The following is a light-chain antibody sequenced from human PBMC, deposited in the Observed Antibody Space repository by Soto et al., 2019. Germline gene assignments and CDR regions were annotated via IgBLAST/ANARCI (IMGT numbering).Light chain of an antibody. V-gene: IGLV2-14*01. CDR1: SSDVGGYNY. Sequence: QSALTQPASVSGSPGQSITISCTGTSSDVGGYNYVSWYQQHPGKAPKLMIYDVSNRPSGVSNRFSGSKSGNTASLTISGLQAEDEADYYCSSYTSSSTSYVFGTGTKAHRP. J-gene: IGLJ1*01. CDR3: SSYTSSSTSYV. CDR2: DVS.